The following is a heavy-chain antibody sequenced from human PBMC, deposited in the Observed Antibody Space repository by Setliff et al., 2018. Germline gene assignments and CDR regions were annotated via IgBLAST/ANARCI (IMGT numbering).Heavy chain of an antibody. CDR3: ARLVRDCTSTSCQGASGVEY. D-gene: IGHD2-21*01. CDR2: ISAYNDNT. CDR1: GYMFKSYG. J-gene: IGHJ4*02. Sequence: ASVKVSCKASGYMFKSYGINWMRQAPGQGFEWMGWISAYNDNTKSAQKFQGRITMTTDTTTSTSYMELRSLRSDDTAVYYCARLVRDCTSTSCQGASGVEYWGQGTLVTVSS. V-gene: IGHV1-18*04.